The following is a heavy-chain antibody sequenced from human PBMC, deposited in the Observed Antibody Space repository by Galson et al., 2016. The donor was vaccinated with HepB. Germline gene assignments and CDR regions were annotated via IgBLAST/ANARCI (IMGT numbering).Heavy chain of an antibody. CDR2: ISSRSDTV. CDR1: GFIFSNYA. Sequence: SLRLSCAAAGFIFSNYAMNWVRQAPGKGLEWGSCISSRSDTVYYADSVRGRFTISRDNAKNSLYLQMNSLRAEDTAVYYCARLDVESKYYYYGMDVWGQGTTVTVSS. J-gene: IGHJ6*02. D-gene: IGHD1-1*01. CDR3: ARLDVESKYYYYGMDV. V-gene: IGHV3-48*01.